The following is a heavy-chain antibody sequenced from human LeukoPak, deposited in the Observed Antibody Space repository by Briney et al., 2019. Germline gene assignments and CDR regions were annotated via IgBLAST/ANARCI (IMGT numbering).Heavy chain of an antibody. Sequence: ASVKVSCKASGYTFTSYGISWVRQAPGQGLEWKGWISAYNGNTNYAQKLQGRVTMTTDTSTSTAYMELRSLRSDDTAVYYCARDRYSSGWHDAFDIWGQGTMVTVSS. V-gene: IGHV1-18*01. J-gene: IGHJ3*02. D-gene: IGHD6-19*01. CDR2: ISAYNGNT. CDR1: GYTFTSYG. CDR3: ARDRYSSGWHDAFDI.